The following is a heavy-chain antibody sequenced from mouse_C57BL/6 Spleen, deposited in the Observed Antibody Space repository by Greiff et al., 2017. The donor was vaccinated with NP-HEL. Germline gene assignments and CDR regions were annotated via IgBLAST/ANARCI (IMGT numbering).Heavy chain of an antibody. D-gene: IGHD6-2*01. V-gene: IGHV1-74*01. J-gene: IGHJ1*03. CDR1: GYTFTSYW. Sequence: QVQLKQPGAELVKPGASVKVSCKASGYTFTSYWMHWVKQRPGQGLEWIGRIHPSDSDTNYNQKFKGKATLTVDKSSSTAYMQLSSLTSEDSAVYYCAIPGSLSYWYFDVWGTGTTVTVSS. CDR3: AIPGSLSYWYFDV. CDR2: IHPSDSDT.